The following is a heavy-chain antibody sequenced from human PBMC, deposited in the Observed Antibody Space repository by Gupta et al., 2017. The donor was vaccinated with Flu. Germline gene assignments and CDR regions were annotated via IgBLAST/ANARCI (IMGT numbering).Heavy chain of an antibody. V-gene: IGHV2-70*04. CDR2: IDWDDSK. J-gene: IGHJ5*02. CDR3: ARTHVSIFGVDIISWFDP. Sequence: GVSLEWLARIDWDDSKFYSTSLKTRLTISKDTPKNQVVLTMTNMDPVDTATYYCARTHVSIFGVDIISWFDPWGQGTQATVSS. D-gene: IGHD3-3*01.